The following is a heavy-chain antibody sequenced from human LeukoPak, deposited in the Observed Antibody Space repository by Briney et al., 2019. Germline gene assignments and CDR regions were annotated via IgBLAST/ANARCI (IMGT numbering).Heavy chain of an antibody. CDR1: GGSFSGYY. J-gene: IGHJ5*02. D-gene: IGHD5-24*01. CDR2: INHSGST. V-gene: IGHV4-34*01. Sequence: SETLSLTCAVYGGSFSGYYWSWIRQPPGKGLEWIGEINHSGSTNYNPSLKSRVTISVDTSKNQFSLKLSSVTAADTAVYYCARGSGWLPWMGWFDPWGQGTLVTVS. CDR3: ARGSGWLPWMGWFDP.